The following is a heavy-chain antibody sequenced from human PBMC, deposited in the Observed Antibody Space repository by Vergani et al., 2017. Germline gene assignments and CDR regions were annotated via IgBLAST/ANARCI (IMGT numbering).Heavy chain of an antibody. Sequence: QVQLVESGGGVVRPGRSLRLSCAASGFSFNTYAMHWVRQAPGQGLEWVAVISYDGSNKNSADSVRGRFTISRDNSKNTIYLQMNNQRTEDTAVYYCARDPGTTSDYFDSWGQGTLVTVSS. CDR3: ARDPGTTSDYFDS. J-gene: IGHJ4*02. D-gene: IGHD1-7*01. CDR2: ISYDGSNK. CDR1: GFSFNTYA. V-gene: IGHV3-30-3*01.